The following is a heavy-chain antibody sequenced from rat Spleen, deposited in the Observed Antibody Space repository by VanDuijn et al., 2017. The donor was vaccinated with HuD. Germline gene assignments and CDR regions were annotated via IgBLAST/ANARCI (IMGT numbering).Heavy chain of an antibody. D-gene: IGHD1-4*01. V-gene: IGHV5-19*01. J-gene: IGHJ3*01. CDR2: ISPTGGST. CDR3: ATAGSRVSRFAY. CDR1: GFTFSDYA. Sequence: EVQLVESGGGLVQPGRSLKLSCAASGFTFSDYAMNWIRQAPTKGLEWVASISPTGGSTHYRDSVKGRFTIFRDVAKSTLYLQMDSLRSEDTATYYCATAGSRVSRFAYWGQGTLVTVSS.